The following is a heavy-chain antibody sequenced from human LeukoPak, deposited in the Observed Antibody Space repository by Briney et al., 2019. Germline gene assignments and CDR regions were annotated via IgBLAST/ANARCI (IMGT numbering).Heavy chain of an antibody. CDR2: IIGSSGST. J-gene: IGHJ4*02. V-gene: IGHV3-23*01. D-gene: IGHD5-12*01. CDR3: AKGAYDYIEIAYFDY. CDR1: GFSFNNYA. Sequence: GGSLRLSCVTSGFSFNNYAMNWVRQAPGKGLEWVSLIIGSSGSTFYADSVKGRFTISRDKSKNTLYLQMNSLRAEDTAVYYCAKGAYDYIEIAYFDYWGQGSLVTVSS.